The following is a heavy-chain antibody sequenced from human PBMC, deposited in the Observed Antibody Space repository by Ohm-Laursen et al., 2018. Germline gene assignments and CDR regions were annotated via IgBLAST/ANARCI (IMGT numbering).Heavy chain of an antibody. J-gene: IGHJ4*02. Sequence: SLRLSCTASGFTFSTYWMSWVRQAPGKGLEWAANIKPDGSEKYYVDSVMGRFTISRDNAKNSLYLQMNSLRAEDTVVYSCAVGDRGTTAVAGDFWGPGTLITVSS. CDR3: AVGDRGTTAVAGDF. CDR1: GFTFSTYW. CDR2: IKPDGSEK. V-gene: IGHV3-7*01. D-gene: IGHD6-19*01.